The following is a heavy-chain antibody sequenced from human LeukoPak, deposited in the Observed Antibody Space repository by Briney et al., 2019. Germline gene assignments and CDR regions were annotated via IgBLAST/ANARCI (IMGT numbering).Heavy chain of an antibody. CDR3: AKGSYSSAWSDFDY. CDR1: GFGFYNYA. Sequence: GGSLRLSCAASGFGFYNYAMSWVRQAPGKGLECVSTFRGSGGSTYYAEAVKGRFTISRDDSKNTVYLQLNSLRVGDTAVYYCAKGSYSSAWSDFDYWGQGALVPVSS. CDR2: FRGSGGST. D-gene: IGHD6-19*01. J-gene: IGHJ4*02. V-gene: IGHV3-23*01.